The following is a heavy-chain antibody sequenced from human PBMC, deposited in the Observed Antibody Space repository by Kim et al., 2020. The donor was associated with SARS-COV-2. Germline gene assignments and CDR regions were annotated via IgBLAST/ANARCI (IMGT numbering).Heavy chain of an antibody. CDR2: ISAYNGNT. CDR1: GYTFTSYG. CDR3: AREYYYDSSGYPANYFDY. D-gene: IGHD3-22*01. V-gene: IGHV1-18*01. J-gene: IGHJ4*02. Sequence: ASVKVSCKASGYTFTSYGISWVRQAPGQGLEWMGWISAYNGNTNYAQKLQGRVTMTTDTSTSTAYMELRSLRSDDTAVYYCAREYYYDSSGYPANYFDYWGQGTLVTVSS.